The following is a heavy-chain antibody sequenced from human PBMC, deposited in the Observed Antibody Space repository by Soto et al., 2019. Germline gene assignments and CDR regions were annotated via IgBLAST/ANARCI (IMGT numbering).Heavy chain of an antibody. CDR1: GYTFTSYG. CDR2: ISAYNGNT. CDR3: ARDWGQYYYDSSGYYPNDY. V-gene: IGHV1-18*01. D-gene: IGHD3-22*01. J-gene: IGHJ4*02. Sequence: GASVKVSCKASGYTFTSYGISWVRQAPGQGLEWMGWISAYNGNTNYAQKLQGRVTMTTDTSTSTAYMELRSLRSDDTAVYYCARDWGQYYYDSSGYYPNDYWGQGTLVTVSS.